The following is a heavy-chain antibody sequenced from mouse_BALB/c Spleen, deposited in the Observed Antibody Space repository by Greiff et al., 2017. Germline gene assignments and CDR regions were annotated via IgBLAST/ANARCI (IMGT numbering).Heavy chain of an antibody. Sequence: QVHVKQSGPGLVAPSQSLSITCTVSGFSLTGYGVNWVRQPPGKGLEWLGMIWGDGSTDYNSALKSRLSISKDNSKSQVFLKMNSLQTDDTARYYCARMGDSFAYWGQGTLVTVSA. V-gene: IGHV2-6-7*01. D-gene: IGHD2-13*01. CDR1: GFSLTGYG. CDR3: ARMGDSFAY. CDR2: IWGDGST. J-gene: IGHJ3*01.